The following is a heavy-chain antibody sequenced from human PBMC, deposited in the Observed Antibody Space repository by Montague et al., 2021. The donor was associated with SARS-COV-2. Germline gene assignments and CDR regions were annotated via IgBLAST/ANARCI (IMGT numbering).Heavy chain of an antibody. CDR2: IYYSGST. J-gene: IGHJ3*02. D-gene: IGHD3-22*01. V-gene: IGHV4-39*01. Sequence: SETLSLTCTVSGGSISSSNYYWGWIRQPPGKGLEWIGSIYYSGSTYYSPSLKSRVTISVDTSKNQFSLKLSSVIAADTAVYYCARFPTSYYYDSKAAPATPDAFDIWGQGTMVTVSS. CDR1: GGSISSSNYY. CDR3: ARFPTSYYYDSKAAPATPDAFDI.